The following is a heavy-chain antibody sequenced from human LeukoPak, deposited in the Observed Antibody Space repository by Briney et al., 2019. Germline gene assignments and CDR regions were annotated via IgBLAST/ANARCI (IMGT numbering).Heavy chain of an antibody. CDR3: VKGITFNYHYGMDV. CDR2: ISSNGGSP. Sequence: AGGSLRLSCSASGFTFSNYAMHWVRQAPGKGLEYVSGISSNGGSPYNADSVKGRFTISRDNSKNTLYLQMSSLRAEDMAMYYCVKGITFNYHYGMDVWGQGTTVTVSS. J-gene: IGHJ6*02. V-gene: IGHV3-64D*09. CDR1: GFTFSNYA. D-gene: IGHD1-20*01.